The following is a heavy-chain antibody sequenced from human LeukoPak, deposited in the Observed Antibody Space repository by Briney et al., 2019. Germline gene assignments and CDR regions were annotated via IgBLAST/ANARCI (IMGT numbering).Heavy chain of an antibody. D-gene: IGHD6-6*01. Sequence: SGTLSLTCTVSGGSISSYYWSWIRQPAGKGLEWIGRIYTSVRTNYNPSLKSRVTMSVDTSKKQFSLKLSSVTAADTAVYYCARDPQLGPFDYWGQGTLVTVSS. V-gene: IGHV4-4*07. CDR3: ARDPQLGPFDY. CDR2: IYTSVRT. J-gene: IGHJ4*02. CDR1: GGSISSYY.